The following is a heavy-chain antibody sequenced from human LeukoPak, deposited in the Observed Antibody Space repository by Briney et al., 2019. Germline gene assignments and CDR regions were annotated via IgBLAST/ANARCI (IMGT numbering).Heavy chain of an antibody. CDR3: ARSEWLRHFDY. J-gene: IGHJ4*02. V-gene: IGHV1-18*01. CDR2: ISAYNGNT. Sequence: ASVKVPCKASGYTFTSYGISWVRQAPGQGLEWMGWISAYNGNTNYAQKLRGRVTMTTDTSTSTAYMELRSLRSDDTAVYYCARSEWLRHFDYWGQGTLVTVSS. D-gene: IGHD5-12*01. CDR1: GYTFTSYG.